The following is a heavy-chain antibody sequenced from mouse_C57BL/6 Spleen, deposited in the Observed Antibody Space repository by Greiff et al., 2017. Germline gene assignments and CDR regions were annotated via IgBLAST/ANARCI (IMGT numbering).Heavy chain of an antibody. CDR1: GYTFTDYN. CDR2: INPNNGGT. CDR3: ARSRLLPPSYYAMDY. Sequence: VQLKQSGPELVKPGASVKIPCKASGYTFTDYNMDWVKQSHGKSLEWIGDINPNNGGTIYNQKFKGKATLTVDKSSSTAYMELRSLTSEDTAVYYCARSRLLPPSYYAMDYWGQGTSVTVSS. D-gene: IGHD6-1*01. V-gene: IGHV1-18*01. J-gene: IGHJ4*01.